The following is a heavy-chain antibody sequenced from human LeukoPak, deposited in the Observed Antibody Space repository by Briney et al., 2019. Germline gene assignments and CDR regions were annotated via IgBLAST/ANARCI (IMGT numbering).Heavy chain of an antibody. J-gene: IGHJ4*02. V-gene: IGHV4-39*01. CDR1: GVSISSSNSY. CDR3: ARQTGSGLFTLP. Sequence: SETLSLTCTVSGVSISSSNSYCGWIRQPPGKGLEWNGSIYYTGNTYYNASLKSRVTISIDTSKNQISLRLTSVTVTATAMYYCARQTGSGLFTLPGGQGTLVTVSS. CDR2: IYYTGNT. D-gene: IGHD3/OR15-3a*01.